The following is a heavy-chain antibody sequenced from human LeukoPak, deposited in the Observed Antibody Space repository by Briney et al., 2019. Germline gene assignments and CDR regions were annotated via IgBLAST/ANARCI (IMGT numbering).Heavy chain of an antibody. J-gene: IGHJ4*02. Sequence: GGSLRLSCAASGFTFSSYGMHWVRQAPGKGLEWVAFIRYDGSNKCYADSVKGRFTISRDNSKNTLYLQMNSLRAEDTAVYYCAKAIRIAVAAHGGGYWGQGTLVTVSS. CDR1: GFTFSSYG. V-gene: IGHV3-30*02. CDR3: AKAIRIAVAAHGGGY. D-gene: IGHD6-19*01. CDR2: IRYDGSNK.